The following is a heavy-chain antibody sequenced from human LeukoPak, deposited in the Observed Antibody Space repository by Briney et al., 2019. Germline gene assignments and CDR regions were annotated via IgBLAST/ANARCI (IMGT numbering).Heavy chain of an antibody. D-gene: IGHD6-13*01. CDR1: GGSISSSSYY. Sequence: SSETLSLTYTVSGGSISSSSYYWGWIRQPPGKGLEWIGSIYYSGSTYYNPSLKSRVTISVDTSKNQFSLKLSSVTAADTAVYYCARGTSSSWYRWFDYWGQGILVTVSS. CDR2: IYYSGST. J-gene: IGHJ4*02. CDR3: ARGTSSSWYRWFDY. V-gene: IGHV4-39*01.